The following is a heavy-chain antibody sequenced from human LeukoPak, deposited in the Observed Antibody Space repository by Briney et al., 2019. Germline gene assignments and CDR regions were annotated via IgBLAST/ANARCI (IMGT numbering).Heavy chain of an antibody. D-gene: IGHD6-6*01. CDR3: ARVLRYSSSSFVFSDWFDP. CDR1: GYTFTSYG. CDR2: ISAYNGNT. V-gene: IGHV1-18*01. J-gene: IGHJ5*02. Sequence: ASVKVSGKASGYTFTSYGIRWVRQAPGQGLEWMGWISAYNGNTNYAQKLQGRVTITTDTSTSTAYMELSSLRSDDTAVYYCARVLRYSSSSFVFSDWFDPWGQGTLVTVSS.